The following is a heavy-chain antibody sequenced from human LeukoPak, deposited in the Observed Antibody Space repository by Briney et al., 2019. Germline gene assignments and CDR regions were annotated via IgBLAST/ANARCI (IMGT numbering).Heavy chain of an antibody. CDR2: IWYDGSNE. J-gene: IGHJ4*02. D-gene: IGHD3-16*01. Sequence: PGGSLRLSCAASGFTFSSYGMHWVRQAPGKGLEWVALIWYDGSNEYFADSVRGRFTISRDNSKNTLYLQMNSLRAEDTAVYYCARGLYDYVSSLDYWGQGTLVTVSS. V-gene: IGHV3-33*01. CDR1: GFTFSSYG. CDR3: ARGLYDYVSSLDY.